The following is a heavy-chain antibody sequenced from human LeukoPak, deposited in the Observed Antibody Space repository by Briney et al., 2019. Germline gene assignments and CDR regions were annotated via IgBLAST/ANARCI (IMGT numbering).Heavy chain of an antibody. CDR2: MNPNSGNT. CDR1: GGTFSSYA. D-gene: IGHD2-21*02. J-gene: IGHJ4*02. V-gene: IGHV1-8*03. Sequence: GASVKVSCKASGGTFSSYAISWVRQATGQGLEWMGWMNPNSGNTGYAQKFQGRVTITRNTSISTAYMELSSLRSEDTAVYYCARARRQPLSVVTATNAYYFDYWGQGTLVTVSS. CDR3: ARARRQPLSVVTATNAYYFDY.